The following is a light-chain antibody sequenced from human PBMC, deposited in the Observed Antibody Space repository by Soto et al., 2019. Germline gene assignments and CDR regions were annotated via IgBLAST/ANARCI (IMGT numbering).Light chain of an antibody. CDR1: QSVSSNY. CDR3: QQYHNWPRT. CDR2: GAS. J-gene: IGKJ1*01. V-gene: IGKV3-20*01. Sequence: EIVLTQSPVTLFLSPGERATLSCRASQSVSSNYLAWYQQKPGQAPRLLIYGASSRATGIPDRFSGSGSGTDFTLTISSLQSEDFAVYYCQQYHNWPRTFGQGTKVDIK.